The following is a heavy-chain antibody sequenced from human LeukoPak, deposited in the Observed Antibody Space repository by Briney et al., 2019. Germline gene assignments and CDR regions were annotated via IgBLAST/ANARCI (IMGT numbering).Heavy chain of an antibody. CDR1: GFTFSSYA. Sequence: GESLRLSCAASGFTFSSYAMSWVRQAPGKGLEWVSGINTSGGSTAYADSVKGRFTISRDNPRNTLYMQMNSLRAEDTVLYYCAIMHPYYDGNGYWVQWGQGTLVTVSS. D-gene: IGHD3-22*01. V-gene: IGHV3-23*01. CDR2: INTSGGST. J-gene: IGHJ4*02. CDR3: AIMHPYYDGNGYWVQ.